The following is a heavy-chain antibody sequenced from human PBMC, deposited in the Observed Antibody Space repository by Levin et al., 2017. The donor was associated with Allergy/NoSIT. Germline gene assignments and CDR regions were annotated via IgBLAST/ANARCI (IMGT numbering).Heavy chain of an antibody. D-gene: IGHD1-1*01. V-gene: IGHV3-23*01. CDR3: AKDLHWYGMDV. CDR1: GFTFSTY. Sequence: ETLSLTCAASGFTFSTYMAWVRQAPGKGLEWVSSISDSGDATYYLDSVKGRFTISRDNADKTLYLHMNSLRAEDTALYYCAKDLHWYGMDVWGQGTTVTVSS. CDR2: ISDSGDAT. J-gene: IGHJ6*02.